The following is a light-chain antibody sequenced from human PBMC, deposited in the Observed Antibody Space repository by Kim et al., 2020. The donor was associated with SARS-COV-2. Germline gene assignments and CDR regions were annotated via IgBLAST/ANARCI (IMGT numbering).Light chain of an antibody. J-gene: IGLJ2*01. V-gene: IGLV3-21*01. Sequence: SYELTQPPSVSVAPGQTATVHCGGDNIGDKSVYWYQQKPGQAPVLVIYYDSDRPSGIPERFSGSNSGNTAALTISGVEAGDEGDFYCQVWDSSRVVFGGGTKLTVL. CDR2: YDS. CDR1: NIGDKS. CDR3: QVWDSSRVV.